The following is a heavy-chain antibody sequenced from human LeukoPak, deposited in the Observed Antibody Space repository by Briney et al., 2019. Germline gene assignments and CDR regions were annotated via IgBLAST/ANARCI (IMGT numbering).Heavy chain of an antibody. CDR1: GFTFDDYA. CDR3: AKGYYYGSGS. J-gene: IGHJ4*02. Sequence: GRSLRLSCAASGFTFDDYAMHWVRQAPGKGLEWVSGISWNSGSIGYADSVKGRFIISRDNAKNSLYLQMNSLRAEDTALYYCAKGYYYGSGSWGQGTLVTVSS. D-gene: IGHD3-10*01. V-gene: IGHV3-9*01. CDR2: ISWNSGSI.